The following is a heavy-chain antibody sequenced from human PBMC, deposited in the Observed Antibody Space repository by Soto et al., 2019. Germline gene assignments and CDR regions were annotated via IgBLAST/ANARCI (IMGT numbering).Heavy chain of an antibody. J-gene: IGHJ5*02. D-gene: IGHD1-1*01. CDR3: AREWTEHIGVQPWFDP. Sequence: QVQLVQSGAEVKKPGSSVKVSCKASGGTFSSYAISWVRQAPGQGLEWMGGIIPIFGTANYAQKFQGRVTITADESKSTAYMELSSLRSEDTAVYYCAREWTEHIGVQPWFDPWGQGTLVTVSS. CDR2: IIPIFGTA. CDR1: GGTFSSYA. V-gene: IGHV1-69*01.